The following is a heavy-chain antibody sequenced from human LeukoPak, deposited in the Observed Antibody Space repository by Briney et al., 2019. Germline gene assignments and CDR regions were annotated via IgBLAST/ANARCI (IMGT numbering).Heavy chain of an antibody. CDR2: INPNSGGT. CDR1: GYMFIGYY. V-gene: IGHV1-2*02. CDR3: ARDSSITTARGGFDI. D-gene: IGHD3-10*01. Sequence: GASVKVSCKASGYMFIGYYVHWVRQAPGQGLEWMGWINPNSGGTNYAQKFRGRVTITRAPSINTAYMKLISLASDDTAVYYCARDSSITTARGGFDIWGQGTKVTVSS. J-gene: IGHJ3*02.